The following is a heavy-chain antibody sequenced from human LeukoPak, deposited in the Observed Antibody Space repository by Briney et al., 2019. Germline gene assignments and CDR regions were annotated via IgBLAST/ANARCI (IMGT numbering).Heavy chain of an antibody. V-gene: IGHV4-31*03. Sequence: SQTLSLTCTVSGGSFSSGGYYWSWIRQHPGKGLEWIVYIYYSGSTYYNPSLKSRVTISVDTSKNQFSLKLSSVTAADTAVYYCAREIKTGTTKRTAFDIWGQGTMVTVSS. D-gene: IGHD1-7*01. J-gene: IGHJ3*02. CDR2: IYYSGST. CDR3: AREIKTGTTKRTAFDI. CDR1: GGSFSSGGYY.